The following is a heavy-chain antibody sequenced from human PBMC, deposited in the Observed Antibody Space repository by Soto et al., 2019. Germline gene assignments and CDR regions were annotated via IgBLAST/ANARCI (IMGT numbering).Heavy chain of an antibody. V-gene: IGHV4-59*01. CDR2: TYHRGST. Sequence: SETLSLTCSVSGVSISSYFWSWIRQAPGRGLEWIGYTYHRGSTNYSPSLKSRVAISLETSENQFSLKVNSVTAADTAVYYCARIGGYHGPLDYWGQGTPVTVS. J-gene: IGHJ4*02. D-gene: IGHD6-25*01. CDR1: GVSISSYF. CDR3: ARIGGYHGPLDY.